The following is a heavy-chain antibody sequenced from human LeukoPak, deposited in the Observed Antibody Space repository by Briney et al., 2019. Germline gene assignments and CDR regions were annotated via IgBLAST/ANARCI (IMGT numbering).Heavy chain of an antibody. J-gene: IGHJ4*02. CDR1: GFTFSSYA. CDR3: AREGWFGESSLDY. D-gene: IGHD3-10*01. Sequence: PGRSLRLSCAASGFTFSSYAMHWVRQAPGKGLEWVAVISYDGSNKYYADSVKGRFTISRDNSKNTLYLQMNSLRAEDTAVYYCAREGWFGESSLDYWGQGTLVTVSS. V-gene: IGHV3-30*14. CDR2: ISYDGSNK.